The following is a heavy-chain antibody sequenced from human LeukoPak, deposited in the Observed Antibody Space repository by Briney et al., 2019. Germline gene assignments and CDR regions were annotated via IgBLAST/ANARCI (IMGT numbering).Heavy chain of an antibody. Sequence: SETLSLTCTVSGDSISTYYWRWIRQAPGKGLEWVGYVYYSGNTIYNPSLKSRVTIAIDTSKNQFSLKLSSVTAADTAVYYCARTEWSYVWGSYRPGGFDYWGQGTLVTVSS. J-gene: IGHJ4*02. CDR3: ARTEWSYVWGSYRPGGFDY. V-gene: IGHV4-59*12. D-gene: IGHD3-16*02. CDR1: GDSISTYY. CDR2: VYYSGNT.